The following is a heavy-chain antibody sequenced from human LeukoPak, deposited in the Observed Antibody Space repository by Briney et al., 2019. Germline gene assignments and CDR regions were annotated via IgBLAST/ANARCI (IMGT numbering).Heavy chain of an antibody. Sequence: GASVKVSCKASGGTFSSYAISWVRQAPGQGLEWRGGIIPIFGTANYAPKFQGRVTITADESTSTAYMELSSLRSEDTAVYYCARDGRTTVSPRGYYYYYYYMDVWGKGTTVTVSS. CDR1: GGTFSSYA. CDR2: IIPIFGTA. J-gene: IGHJ6*03. CDR3: ARDGRTTVSPRGYYYYYYYMDV. D-gene: IGHD4-11*01. V-gene: IGHV1-69*13.